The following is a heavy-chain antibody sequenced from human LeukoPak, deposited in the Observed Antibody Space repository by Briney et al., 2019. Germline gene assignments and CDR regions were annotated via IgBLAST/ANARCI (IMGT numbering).Heavy chain of an antibody. Sequence: SETLSLTCTVSGGSISSSSYYWGWIRQPPGKGLEWIGSIYYSGSTYYNPSLKSRVTISVDTSKNHFSLKLTSVTAADTALYYCARRRGVRLDAFDIWGQGTMVTVSS. CDR3: ARRRGVRLDAFDI. J-gene: IGHJ3*02. CDR1: GGSISSSSYY. D-gene: IGHD3-10*01. CDR2: IYYSGST. V-gene: IGHV4-39*02.